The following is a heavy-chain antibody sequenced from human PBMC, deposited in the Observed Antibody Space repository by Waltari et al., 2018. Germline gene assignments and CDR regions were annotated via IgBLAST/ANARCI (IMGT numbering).Heavy chain of an antibody. CDR1: GGSFGTYA. CDR2: IIPIFGKP. V-gene: IGHV1-69*01. D-gene: IGHD1-26*01. Sequence: PGSSVKVYCEASGGSFGTYAIPWVRQAPGQGLEWIAGIIPIFGKPHYAQKFQDRVKVAADELTRTAFMELSSLRPDDTAVYYCAKRIVGGPFDVWGQGTMVIVSS. CDR3: AKRIVGGPFDV. J-gene: IGHJ3*01.